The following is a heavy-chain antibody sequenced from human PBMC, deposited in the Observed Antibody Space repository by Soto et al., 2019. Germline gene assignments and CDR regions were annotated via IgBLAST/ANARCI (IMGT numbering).Heavy chain of an antibody. V-gene: IGHV4-34*01. D-gene: IGHD2-2*01. CDR3: ATLSSTSSRRYYYYGMDV. CDR2: INHSGST. CDR1: GGSFSGYY. Sequence: PSETLSLTCAVYGGSFSGYYWSWIRQPPGKGLEWIGEINHSGSTNYNPSLKSRVTISVDTSKNQFSLKLSSVTAADTAVYYCATLSSTSSRRYYYYGMDVWGQGTTVTAP. J-gene: IGHJ6*02.